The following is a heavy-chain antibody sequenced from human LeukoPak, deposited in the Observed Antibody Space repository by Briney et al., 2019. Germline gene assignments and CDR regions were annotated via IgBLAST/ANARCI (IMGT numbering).Heavy chain of an antibody. D-gene: IGHD2-21*01. CDR2: IYYSGST. Sequence: PSETLSLTCTVSGGSIGSSSYYWGWIRQPPGKGLEWIGSIYYSGSTYYNPSLKSRVTISVDTSKNQFSLKLSSVTAADTAVYYCARLVVGGSYYFDYWGQGTLVTVSS. CDR3: ARLVVGGSYYFDY. J-gene: IGHJ4*02. V-gene: IGHV4-39*01. CDR1: GGSIGSSSYY.